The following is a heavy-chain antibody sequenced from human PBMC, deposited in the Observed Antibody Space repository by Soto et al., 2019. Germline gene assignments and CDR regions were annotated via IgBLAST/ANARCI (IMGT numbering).Heavy chain of an antibody. V-gene: IGHV4-34*01. Sequence: QVQLQQWGAGLLKPSETLSLTCAVSGGSFRGFYWTWIPQSPGKGLEWPGNINHVGITNYNPSLKSRVTMSIDTSKNQLFPYLSSVTAAGPAMYYCARRHVRGRTIMGAHEFWGPGTLVSASS. CDR1: GGSFRGFY. D-gene: IGHD1-26*01. CDR2: INHVGIT. J-gene: IGHJ4*02. CDR3: ARRHVRGRTIMGAHEF.